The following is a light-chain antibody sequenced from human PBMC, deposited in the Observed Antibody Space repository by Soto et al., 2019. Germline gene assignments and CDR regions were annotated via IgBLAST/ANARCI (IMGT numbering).Light chain of an antibody. CDR2: GAS. CDR1: QSIATSQ. Sequence: EIVLTQSPGTLSLSPGERATLFCRASQSIATSQLAWYQQKPGQAPRLLIGASTRATGIPDRFSDSGSGTDFTLTISRLEPKDFAVYYCQQFAASPRTFGQGTTVEIK. CDR3: QQFAASPRT. V-gene: IGKV3-20*01. J-gene: IGKJ1*01.